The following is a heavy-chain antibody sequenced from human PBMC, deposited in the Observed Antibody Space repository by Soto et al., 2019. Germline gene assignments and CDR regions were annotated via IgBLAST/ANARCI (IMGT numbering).Heavy chain of an antibody. CDR2: ISGSGGST. Sequence: EVQLLESGGGLVQPGGSLRLSCAASGFTFSSYAMSWVRQAPGKGLEWVSAISGSGGSTYYADSVKGRFTISRDNSKNTLYLQMNSLRAEDTAVYYCAKDRLWFWPGYCTNGVCENDAFDIWGQGTMVTVSS. J-gene: IGHJ3*02. CDR3: AKDRLWFWPGYCTNGVCENDAFDI. CDR1: GFTFSSYA. V-gene: IGHV3-23*01. D-gene: IGHD2-8*01.